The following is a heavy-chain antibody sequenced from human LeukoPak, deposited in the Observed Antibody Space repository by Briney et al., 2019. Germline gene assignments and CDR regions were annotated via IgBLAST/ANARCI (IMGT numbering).Heavy chain of an antibody. V-gene: IGHV3-30-3*01. CDR1: GFTFSSYA. J-gene: IGHJ4*02. Sequence: GGSLRPSCAASGFTFSSYAMHWVRQAPGKGLEWVAVISYDGCNKYYADSVKGRFTISRDNSKNTLYLQMNSLRAEDTAVYYCARAPALIAATGYWGQGTLVTVSS. CDR2: ISYDGCNK. CDR3: ARAPALIAATGY. D-gene: IGHD2-15*01.